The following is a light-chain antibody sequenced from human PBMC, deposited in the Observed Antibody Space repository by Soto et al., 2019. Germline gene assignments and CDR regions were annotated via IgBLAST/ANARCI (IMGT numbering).Light chain of an antibody. CDR3: QQYYSYPLN. V-gene: IGKV1-8*01. CDR2: AAS. J-gene: IGKJ4*01. CDR1: QGISSY. Sequence: IQITHSPSSLSASVVDRVTITCRASQGISSYLAWYQQKPGKAPKLLIYAASTLQSGVPSRFSGSGSGTDFTLTISCLQSEDFATYYCQQYYSYPLNFGGGTKGAIK.